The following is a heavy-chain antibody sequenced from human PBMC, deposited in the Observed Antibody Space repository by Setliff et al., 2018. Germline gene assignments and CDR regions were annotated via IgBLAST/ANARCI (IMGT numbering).Heavy chain of an antibody. CDR3: ARMSGFLYMDV. D-gene: IGHD3-3*01. CDR2: INYSGNT. Sequence: SETLSLTCNVSGAPILSHYWTWIRQSPGMGLQWIGNINYSGNTDYNPSLKGRATLSIDASKKQFSLKLTSVTAADTAVYYCARMSGFLYMDVWGKGTTVTVSS. J-gene: IGHJ6*03. CDR1: GAPILSHY. V-gene: IGHV4-59*08.